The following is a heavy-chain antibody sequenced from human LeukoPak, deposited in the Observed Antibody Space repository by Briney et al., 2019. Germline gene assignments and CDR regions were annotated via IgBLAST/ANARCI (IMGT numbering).Heavy chain of an antibody. CDR2: IYHSGST. CDR1: GYSISSGYY. J-gene: IGHJ4*02. Sequence: SETLSLTCAVSGYSISSGYYWGWIRQPPGKGLEWIGRIYHSGSTYYNPSLKSRVTISVDTSKNQFSLKLSSVTAADTAVYYCARVYYDSSGYYDYYFDYWGQGTLVTVSS. V-gene: IGHV4-38-2*01. D-gene: IGHD3-22*01. CDR3: ARVYYDSSGYYDYYFDY.